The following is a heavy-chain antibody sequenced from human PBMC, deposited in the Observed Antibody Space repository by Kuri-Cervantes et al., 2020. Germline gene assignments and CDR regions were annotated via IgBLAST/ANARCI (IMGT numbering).Heavy chain of an antibody. V-gene: IGHV1-24*01. D-gene: IGHD6-19*01. Sequence: ASVKVSCKASGYTFTSYYMHWVRQAPGKGLEWMGGFDPEDGETIYAQKFQGRVTMTEDTSTDTAYMELSSLRAEDTAVYYCARDPSSGWYFDLWGRGTLVTVSS. CDR3: ARDPSSGWYFDL. J-gene: IGHJ2*01. CDR2: FDPEDGET. CDR1: GYTFTSYY.